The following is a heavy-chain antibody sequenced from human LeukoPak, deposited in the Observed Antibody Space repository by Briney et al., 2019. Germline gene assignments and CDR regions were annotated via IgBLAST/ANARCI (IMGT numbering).Heavy chain of an antibody. CDR3: AKARYGSGWDFDY. CDR2: IIGNGGNT. D-gene: IGHD6-19*01. CDR1: GFTFSSYD. J-gene: IGHJ4*02. V-gene: IGHV3-23*01. Sequence: GGTLRLSCAASGFTFSSYDMNWVRQAPGKGLEWVSVIIGNGGNTYYADSVKGRFTISRDISKNTLYRQLNSLRAEDTAIYYCAKARYGSGWDFDYWGQGTLVTVSS.